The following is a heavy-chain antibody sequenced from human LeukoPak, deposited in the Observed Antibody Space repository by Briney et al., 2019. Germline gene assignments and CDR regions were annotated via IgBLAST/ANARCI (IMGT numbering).Heavy chain of an antibody. J-gene: IGHJ4*02. CDR1: GFTFSNSG. V-gene: IGHV3-21*01. CDR3: VRGNDYYDSSGYYY. D-gene: IGHD3-22*01. CDR2: ISSSSSYI. Sequence: GGTLRLSCAASGFTFSNSGMSWVRQAPGKGLEWVSFISSSSSYIYYADSVKGRFTISRDNAKNSLYLQMNSLRAEDTAVYYCVRGNDYYDSSGYYYWGQGTLVTVSS.